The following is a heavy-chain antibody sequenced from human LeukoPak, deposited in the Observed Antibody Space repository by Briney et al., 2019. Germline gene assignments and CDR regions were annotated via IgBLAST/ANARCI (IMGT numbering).Heavy chain of an antibody. CDR3: ARGYGDLGY. Sequence: GGSLRLSCAASGFTFSNYTMNWVRQAPGKRLEWVSSISSSSSYIYYADSVKGRFTISRDNAKNSLYLQMNSLRAEGTAVYYCARGYGDLGYWGQGTLVTVSS. J-gene: IGHJ4*02. CDR1: GFTFSNYT. CDR2: ISSSSSYI. D-gene: IGHD4-17*01. V-gene: IGHV3-21*01.